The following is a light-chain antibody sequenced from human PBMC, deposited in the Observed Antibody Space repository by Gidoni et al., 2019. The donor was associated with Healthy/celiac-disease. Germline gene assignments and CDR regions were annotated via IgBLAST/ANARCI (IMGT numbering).Light chain of an antibody. CDR2: GAS. CDR3: QQYNNWLWT. J-gene: IGKJ1*01. V-gene: IGKV3-15*01. Sequence: EKVLTHSPATLPVPPGERATLSCRASQSVSSNLAWYQQKPGQAPRLLIYGASTRATGIPARFSGSGSGTEFTLTISSLQSEDFAVYYCQQYNNWLWTFGQGTKVEIK. CDR1: QSVSSN.